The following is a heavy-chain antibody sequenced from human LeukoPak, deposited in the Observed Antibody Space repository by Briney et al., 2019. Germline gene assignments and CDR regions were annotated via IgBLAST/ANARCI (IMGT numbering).Heavy chain of an antibody. CDR2: VSSSGSTI. CDR3: AREAAMVSFDY. J-gene: IGHJ4*02. D-gene: IGHD5-18*01. Sequence: GGSLRLSCAASGFTFSSYEMNWVRQAPGKGLEWVSYVSSSGSTIYYADSVKGRFTISRDNAKNSLYPQMNSLRAEDTAVYYCAREAAMVSFDYWGQGTLVTVSS. CDR1: GFTFSSYE. V-gene: IGHV3-48*03.